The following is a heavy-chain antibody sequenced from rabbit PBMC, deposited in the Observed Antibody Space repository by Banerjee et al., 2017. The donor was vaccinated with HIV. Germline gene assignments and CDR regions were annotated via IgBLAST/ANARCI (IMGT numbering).Heavy chain of an antibody. D-gene: IGHD6-1*01. V-gene: IGHV1S45*01. Sequence: QQQLEESGGGLVKPGGTLTLTCKASGIDFSSYYYMCWVRQAPGKGLEWIACIYPDSSGSTYYASWAKGRFTISKTSSTTVTLQMTSLTVADTATYFCARDSGAGYGGYGYAPYYFNLWGQGTLVTVS. CDR3: ARDSGAGYGGYGYAPYYFNL. CDR1: GIDFSSYYY. J-gene: IGHJ4*01. CDR2: IYPDSSGST.